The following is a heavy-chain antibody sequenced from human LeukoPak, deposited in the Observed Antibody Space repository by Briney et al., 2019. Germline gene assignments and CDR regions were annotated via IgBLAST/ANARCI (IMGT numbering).Heavy chain of an antibody. V-gene: IGHV3-30*02. CDR2: IRYDGSNK. D-gene: IGHD3-10*01. Sequence: GGSLRLSCAAYGFTFSSYGLHWVRQAPGKGLEWVAFIRYDGSNKYYADSVKGRFTNYRDNSKNTLYLQMNSLRAEDTAVYYCAKDDSYGSGPYGMDVWGQGTTVTVSS. CDR3: AKDDSYGSGPYGMDV. J-gene: IGHJ6*02. CDR1: GFTFSSYG.